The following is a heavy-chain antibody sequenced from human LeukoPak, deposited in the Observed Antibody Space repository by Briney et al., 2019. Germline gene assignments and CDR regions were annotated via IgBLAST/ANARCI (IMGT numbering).Heavy chain of an antibody. CDR3: ARIIAAAGPYYFDY. J-gene: IGHJ4*02. CDR1: GFTFSSYS. Sequence: PGGSLRLSCAASGFTFSSYSMNWVRQAPGEGLEGVSSISSSSSYIYYADSVKGRFTISRDNAKNSLYLQMNSLRAEDTAVYYCARIIAAAGPYYFDYWGQGTLVTVSS. V-gene: IGHV3-21*01. D-gene: IGHD6-13*01. CDR2: ISSSSSYI.